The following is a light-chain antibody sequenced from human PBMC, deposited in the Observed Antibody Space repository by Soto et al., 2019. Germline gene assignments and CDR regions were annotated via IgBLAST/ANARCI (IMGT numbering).Light chain of an antibody. CDR3: CSYAVTFYV. J-gene: IGLJ1*01. V-gene: IGLV2-11*01. Sequence: QSLLAQPRSLSGSHGHSVTISCTGTSTDVGASNNVSWYQQLPGRAPKLMIYDVSERPSGVPDRFSGSKSGNTASLTISGLQADDEADYYCCSYAVTFYVFGTGTKVT. CDR2: DVS. CDR1: STDVGASNN.